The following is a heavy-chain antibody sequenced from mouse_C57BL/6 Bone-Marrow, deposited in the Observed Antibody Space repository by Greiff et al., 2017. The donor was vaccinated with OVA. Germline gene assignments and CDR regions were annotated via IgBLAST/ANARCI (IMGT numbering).Heavy chain of an antibody. D-gene: IGHD2-4*01. J-gene: IGHJ3*01. Sequence: EVQLQESGPELVKPGASVKISCKASGYSFTGYYMNWVKQSPEKSLEWIGEINPSTGGTTYNQKFKAKATLTVDKSSSTAYMQLKSLTSEDSAVYYCARAGLARFAYWGQGTLVTVSA. CDR2: INPSTGGT. CDR1: GYSFTGYY. V-gene: IGHV1-42*01. CDR3: ARAGLARFAY.